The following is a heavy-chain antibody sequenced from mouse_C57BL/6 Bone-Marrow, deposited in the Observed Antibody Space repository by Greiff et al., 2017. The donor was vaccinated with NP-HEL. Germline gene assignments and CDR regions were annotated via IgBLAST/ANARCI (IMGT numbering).Heavy chain of an antibody. D-gene: IGHD2-14*01. Sequence: VQLQQSGAELVKPGASVKISCKASGYAFTSYWMNWVKQRPGQGLEWIGQIYPGDGDTNYNGKFKGKATLTADKSSSTAYMQLSSLTSEDSAVYFWAGAYDQYVDYWGQGTTLTVSS. V-gene: IGHV1-80*01. J-gene: IGHJ2*01. CDR3: AGAYDQYVDY. CDR1: GYAFTSYW. CDR2: IYPGDGDT.